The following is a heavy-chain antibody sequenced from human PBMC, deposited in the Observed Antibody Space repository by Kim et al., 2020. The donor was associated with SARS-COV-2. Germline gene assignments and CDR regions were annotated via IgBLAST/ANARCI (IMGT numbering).Heavy chain of an antibody. CDR3: ARFDGYSGSYPRDY. Sequence: ASVKVSCKASGYTFTGYYMHWVRQAPGQGLEWMGRINPNSGGTNYAQKFQGRVTMTRDTSISTAYMELSRLRSDDTAVYYCARFDGYSGSYPRDYWGQGTLVTVSS. CDR1: GYTFTGYY. J-gene: IGHJ4*02. V-gene: IGHV1-2*06. CDR2: INPNSGGT. D-gene: IGHD1-26*01.